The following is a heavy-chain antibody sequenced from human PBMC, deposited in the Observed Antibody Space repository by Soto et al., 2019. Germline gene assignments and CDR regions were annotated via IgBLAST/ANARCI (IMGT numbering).Heavy chain of an antibody. CDR3: VKGRNWASGSGY. V-gene: IGHV4-61*08. J-gene: IGHJ4*02. CDR2: IYYSGST. D-gene: IGHD7-27*01. CDR1: GGSINSGGYY. Sequence: SETLSLTCTVSGGSINSGGYYWSWIRQPPGKGLEWIGYIYYSGSTNYNPSLKSRFTISRDNAKNLLYLQMSSLTVEDTAVYYCVKGRNWASGSGYRGQGTLVTVSS.